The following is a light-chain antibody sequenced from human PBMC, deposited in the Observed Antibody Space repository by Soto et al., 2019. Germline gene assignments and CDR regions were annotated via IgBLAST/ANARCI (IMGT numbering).Light chain of an antibody. CDR1: SGSVASNH. CDR3: QSYDSNNVV. CDR2: ENN. V-gene: IGLV6-57*04. Sequence: NFMLTQPHSVSESPGKTVTISCTRSSGSVASNHVQGYQQRPGSAPTTLIYENNQRPSGVPDRFSGSVDSSSNSASLTISGLKTEDEADYYCQSYDSNNVVFGGGTKLTV. J-gene: IGLJ3*02.